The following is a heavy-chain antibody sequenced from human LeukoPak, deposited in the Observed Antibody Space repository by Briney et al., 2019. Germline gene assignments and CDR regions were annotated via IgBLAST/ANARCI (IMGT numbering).Heavy chain of an antibody. D-gene: IGHD3-16*01. CDR1: GFTFSSYA. Sequence: PGGSLRLSCAASGFTFSSYAMRWVRQAPGKGLEWVALIWYDGSNKEYAESVKGRFTISRDNSKNTLYLQMNSLRAEDTAVYYCASRFRGEVPFDIWGQGTMVTVSS. V-gene: IGHV3-33*08. CDR2: IWYDGSNK. J-gene: IGHJ3*02. CDR3: ASRFRGEVPFDI.